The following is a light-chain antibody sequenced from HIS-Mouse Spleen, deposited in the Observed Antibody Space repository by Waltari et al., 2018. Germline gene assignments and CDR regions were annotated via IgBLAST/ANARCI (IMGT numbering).Light chain of an antibody. J-gene: IGLJ2*01. CDR1: ALPKKF. V-gene: IGLV3-10*01. CDR3: YSTDSSGNHRV. Sequence: SYELTQPPSASVSPGQTARITCSGAALPKKFSYWYQQKSGQAPVLGIYEDSKRPSGIPERFSGSSSGTMATLTISGAQVEDEADYYCYSTDSSGNHRVFGGGTKLTVL. CDR2: EDS.